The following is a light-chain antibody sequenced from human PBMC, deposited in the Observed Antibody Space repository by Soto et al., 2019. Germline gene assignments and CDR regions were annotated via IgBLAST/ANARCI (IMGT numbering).Light chain of an antibody. CDR3: QQYGNSPRT. Sequence: EIVLTQSPGTLPLSPGERATLSCRASQSVRSSYLAWYQQKSGQAPRLLIYGASSRATGIPDRFSGSGSGTDFTLTISRLEPEDFAVYYCQQYGNSPRTFGQGTKVDIK. J-gene: IGKJ1*01. CDR2: GAS. V-gene: IGKV3-20*01. CDR1: QSVRSSY.